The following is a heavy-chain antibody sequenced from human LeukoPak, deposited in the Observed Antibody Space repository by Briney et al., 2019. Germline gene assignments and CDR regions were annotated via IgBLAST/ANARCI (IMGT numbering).Heavy chain of an antibody. D-gene: IGHD3-3*01. CDR1: GGSISSSSYY. CDR2: IYYSGST. J-gene: IGHJ4*02. CDR3: ARHGRYDFWSGYYTYFDY. V-gene: IGHV4-39*01. Sequence: PSETLSFTCTVSGGSISSSSYYWGWIRQPPGKGLEWIGSIYYSGSTYYNPSLKSRVTISVDTSKNQFSLKLSSVTAADTAVYYCARHGRYDFWSGYYTYFDYWGQGTLVTVSS.